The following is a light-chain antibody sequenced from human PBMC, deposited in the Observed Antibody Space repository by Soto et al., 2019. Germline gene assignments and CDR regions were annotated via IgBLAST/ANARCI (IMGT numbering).Light chain of an antibody. CDR1: SSNIAAGYD. CDR3: QSYDSSLSDDV. CDR2: GNT. V-gene: IGLV1-40*01. J-gene: IGLJ1*01. Sequence: QAVVTQPPSVSGAPGQRVTISCSGSSSNIAAGYDVHWYQQVSGTAPKLLIYGNTNRPSGVPDRFSGSKSGNSASLAITGLQAEDEADYYCQSYDSSLSDDVFGTGTKLTVL.